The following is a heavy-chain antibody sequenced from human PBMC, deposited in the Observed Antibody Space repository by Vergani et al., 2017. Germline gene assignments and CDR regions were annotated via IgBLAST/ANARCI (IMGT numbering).Heavy chain of an antibody. CDR2: IKSTFDRGTT. V-gene: IGHV3-15*07. D-gene: IGHD4-23*01. J-gene: IGHJ6*01. Sequence: EVQLVESGGGIVKPGGSLRLSCVASGFSFRNAWMNWVRRTPGKGLEWVGRIKSTFDRGTTDYAAAVKGRFTISRDDSKNTLFLQMNGLKTEDIGVYYCTTAPHYCGDGSCYWLRDHHYYSMDVWEEGTTVTVS. CDR3: TTAPHYCGDGSCYWLRDHHYYSMDV. CDR1: GFSFRNAW.